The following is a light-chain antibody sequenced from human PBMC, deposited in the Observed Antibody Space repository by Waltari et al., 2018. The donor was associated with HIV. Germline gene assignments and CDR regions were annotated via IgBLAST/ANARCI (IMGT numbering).Light chain of an antibody. Sequence: QSALTQPASVSGSPGQSITVSCSGTQNDLGYYNYVSWFLHHADKPPQLIIFDVDKRPSGVSDRFSASKSGRTASLTIFGLQPDDEGDYFGCSYTTSGTWVFGGGTRVTV. J-gene: IGLJ3*02. CDR3: CSYTTSGTWV. V-gene: IGLV2-14*03. CDR2: DVD. CDR1: QNDLGYYNY.